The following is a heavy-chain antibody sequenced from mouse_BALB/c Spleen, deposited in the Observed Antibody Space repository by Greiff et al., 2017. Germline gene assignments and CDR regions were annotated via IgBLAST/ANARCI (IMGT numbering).Heavy chain of an antibody. J-gene: IGHJ3*01. CDR1: GFNIKDYY. CDR3: KTMITTEEFAY. V-gene: IGHV14-4*02. Sequence: VQLKQSGAELVRSGASVKLSCTASGFNIKDYYMHWVKQRPEQGLEWIGWIDPENGDTEYAPKFQGKATMTADTSSNTAYLQLSSLTSEDTAVYYCKTMITTEEFAYWGQGTLVTVSA. D-gene: IGHD2-4*01. CDR2: IDPENGDT.